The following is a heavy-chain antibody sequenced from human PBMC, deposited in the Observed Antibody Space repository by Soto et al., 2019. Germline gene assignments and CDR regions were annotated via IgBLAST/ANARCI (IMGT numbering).Heavy chain of an antibody. D-gene: IGHD3-22*01. CDR1: GYTFTSYA. Sequence: ASVEVSCKASGYTFTSYAMHWVRQAPGQRLEWMGWINAGNGNTKYSQKFQGRVTITRDTSASTAYMELSSLRSEDTAVYYCARVPSPRRSGYYSPFDYWGQGTLVTVSS. CDR3: ARVPSPRRSGYYSPFDY. V-gene: IGHV1-3*01. CDR2: INAGNGNT. J-gene: IGHJ4*02.